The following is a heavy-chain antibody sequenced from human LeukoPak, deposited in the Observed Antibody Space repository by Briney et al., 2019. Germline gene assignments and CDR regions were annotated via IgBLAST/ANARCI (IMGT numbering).Heavy chain of an antibody. D-gene: IGHD6-13*01. J-gene: IGHJ4*02. CDR1: GFTFSDYY. Sequence: GGTLRLSCAASGFTFSDYYMSWIRQAPGKGLEWVSYISSSGSTIYYADSVKGRFTISRDNAKNSLYLQMNSLRAEDTAVYYCARDLDSSSWYVPYYWGQGTLVTVSS. CDR2: ISSSGSTI. V-gene: IGHV3-11*04. CDR3: ARDLDSSSWYVPYY.